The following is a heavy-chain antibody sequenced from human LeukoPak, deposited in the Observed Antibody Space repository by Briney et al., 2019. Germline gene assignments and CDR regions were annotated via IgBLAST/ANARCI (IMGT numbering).Heavy chain of an antibody. D-gene: IGHD1-26*01. CDR2: IIPIFGTA. J-gene: IGHJ4*02. CDR1: GGTFSSYA. Sequence: SVTVSCTASGGTFSSYAISWVRQAPGQGLEWMGGIIPIFGTANYAQKFQGRVTTTADESTSTAYMELSSLRSEDTAVYYCANGGGATTIGFDYWGQGTLVTVSS. CDR3: ANGGGATTIGFDY. V-gene: IGHV1-69*13.